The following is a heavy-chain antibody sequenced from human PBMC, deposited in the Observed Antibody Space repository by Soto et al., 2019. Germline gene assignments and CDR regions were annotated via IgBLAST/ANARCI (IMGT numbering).Heavy chain of an antibody. Sequence: ASVKVSCKASGYTLTGYYMHWVRQAPGQGLEWMGWINPNSGGTNYAQKFQGRVTMTRDTSMSTAYTELSRLRSDDTAVYYCARHYMGYTSPNYYYYGMDVWGHVTTVTVSS. J-gene: IGHJ6*02. V-gene: IGHV1-2*02. CDR2: INPNSGGT. CDR1: GYTLTGYY. D-gene: IGHD2-2*02. CDR3: ARHYMGYTSPNYYYYGMDV.